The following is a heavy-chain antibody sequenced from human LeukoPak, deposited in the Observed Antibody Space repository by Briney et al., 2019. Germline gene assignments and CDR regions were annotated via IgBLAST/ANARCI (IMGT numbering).Heavy chain of an antibody. CDR2: ISGSGGST. Sequence: GGSLRLSCAASGFTVRTNYMSWVRQAPGKGLEWVSAISGSGGSTYYADSVKGRFTISRDNSKNTLYLQMNSLRAEDTAVYYCAEAQYYDSSGYYYREWGQGTLVTVSS. CDR1: GFTVRTNY. J-gene: IGHJ4*02. V-gene: IGHV3-23*01. D-gene: IGHD3-22*01. CDR3: AEAQYYDSSGYYYRE.